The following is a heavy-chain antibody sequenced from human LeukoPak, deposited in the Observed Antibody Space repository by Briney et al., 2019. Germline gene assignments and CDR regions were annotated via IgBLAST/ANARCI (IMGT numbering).Heavy chain of an antibody. J-gene: IGHJ4*02. D-gene: IGHD1-26*01. CDR1: GGSISSYY. V-gene: IGHV4-4*07. Sequence: SETLSLTCTVSGGSISSYYWSWLRQPAGKGLEWIGRIYTSGSTNYNASLKSRVSMSVDTSKNQFSLKLSSVTAADTAVFYCARENSGSYREFDYWGQGTLDTVSS. CDR2: IYTSGST. CDR3: ARENSGSYREFDY.